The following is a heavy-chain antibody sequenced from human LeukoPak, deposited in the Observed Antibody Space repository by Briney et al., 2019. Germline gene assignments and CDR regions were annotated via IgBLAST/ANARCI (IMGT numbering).Heavy chain of an antibody. Sequence: PGGSLRLSCAASGFTFSSYAMSWVRQAPGKGLEWVSAISGSGGSTYYADSVKGRFTISRDNSKNTLYLQMNSLRAEDTAVYYCAKIPYYGSASYYYYYYYMDAWGKGTTVTVSS. D-gene: IGHD3-10*01. CDR2: ISGSGGST. V-gene: IGHV3-23*01. J-gene: IGHJ6*03. CDR3: AKIPYYGSASYYYYYYYMDA. CDR1: GFTFSSYA.